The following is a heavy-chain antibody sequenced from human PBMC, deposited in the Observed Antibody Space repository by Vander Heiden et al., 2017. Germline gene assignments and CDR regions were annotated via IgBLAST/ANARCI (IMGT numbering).Heavy chain of an antibody. CDR2: INPNSGGT. CDR1: GYTFTGYY. Sequence: QVQLVQAGAEVKKPGASVKVSCKASGYTFTGYYMHWVGQAPGQGLEWMGWINPNSGGTNYAQKFQGRVTMTRDTSISTAYMELSRLRSDDTAVYYCARDPVSGSYYYYYGMDVWGQGTTVTVSS. D-gene: IGHD1-26*01. J-gene: IGHJ6*02. V-gene: IGHV1-2*02. CDR3: ARDPVSGSYYYYYGMDV.